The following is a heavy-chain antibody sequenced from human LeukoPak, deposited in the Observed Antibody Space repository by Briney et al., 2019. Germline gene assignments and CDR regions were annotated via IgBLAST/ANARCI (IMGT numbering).Heavy chain of an antibody. CDR2: ISSSSSYI. CDR1: GFTFSSYS. V-gene: IGHV3-21*01. CDR3: ARGGRVTVTPSDD. J-gene: IGHJ4*02. D-gene: IGHD4-17*01. Sequence: GGSLRLSCAASGFTFSSYSMNWVRQAPGKGLEWVSSISSSSSYIYYADSVKGRFTISRDNAKNSMYLQMNSQRAADPAVYHCARGGRVTVTPSDDWGQGTLVTVSS.